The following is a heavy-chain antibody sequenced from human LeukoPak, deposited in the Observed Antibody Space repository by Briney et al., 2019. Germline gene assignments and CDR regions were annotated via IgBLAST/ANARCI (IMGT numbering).Heavy chain of an antibody. Sequence: GESLKISCKGSGYSFTSYWIGWVRQMPGKGLEWMGIIYPGDSDTRYSPSFQGQVTISADKSISTAYLQWSSLKASDTAMYYCARRSYSSSSASYYFDYWGQGTLVTVSS. CDR3: ARRSYSSSSASYYFDY. J-gene: IGHJ4*02. D-gene: IGHD6-6*01. CDR1: GYSFTSYW. V-gene: IGHV5-51*01. CDR2: IYPGDSDT.